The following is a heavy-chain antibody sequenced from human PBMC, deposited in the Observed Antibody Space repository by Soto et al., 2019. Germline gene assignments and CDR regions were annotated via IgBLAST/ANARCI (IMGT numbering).Heavy chain of an antibody. V-gene: IGHV4-39*01. J-gene: IGHJ6*02. Sequence: SETLSLTCTVSGGSISISSYYWGCIRQPPGKGLEWIGSIYYSGSTYYNPSLKSRVTISVDTSKNQFSLKLSSVTAADTAVYYCATGDYGGNSEGMDVWGQGTTVTVSS. CDR2: IYYSGST. CDR1: GGSISISSYY. CDR3: ATGDYGGNSEGMDV. D-gene: IGHD4-17*01.